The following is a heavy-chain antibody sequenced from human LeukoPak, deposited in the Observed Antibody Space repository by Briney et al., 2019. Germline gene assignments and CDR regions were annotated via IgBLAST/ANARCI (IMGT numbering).Heavy chain of an antibody. D-gene: IGHD4-17*01. Sequence: GGSLRLSCVASGFTVSNTYMTWVRQAPGKGLEWVSNLYSGGSTYYAHSVKGRFTISRDNSKNTVYLQMNSLGAEDTAVYYCARQSNYGVYDPWGQGTLVTVSS. CDR1: GFTVSNTY. V-gene: IGHV3-53*01. CDR2: LYSGGST. J-gene: IGHJ5*02. CDR3: ARQSNYGVYDP.